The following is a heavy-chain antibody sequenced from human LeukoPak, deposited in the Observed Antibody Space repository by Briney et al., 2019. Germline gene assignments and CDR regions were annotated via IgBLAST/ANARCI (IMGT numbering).Heavy chain of an antibody. CDR3: AKDLSMVTTAEYFQH. CDR2: ISGSGGST. V-gene: IGHV3-23*01. D-gene: IGHD4-17*01. CDR1: GFTFSSYA. J-gene: IGHJ1*01. Sequence: PGGSLRLSCAASGFTFSSYAMTWVRQAPGKGLEWVSTISGSGGSTYYADSVKGRFTISRDNSKNTLYLQINSLRAEDTAVYYCAKDLSMVTTAEYFQHWGQGTLVTVSS.